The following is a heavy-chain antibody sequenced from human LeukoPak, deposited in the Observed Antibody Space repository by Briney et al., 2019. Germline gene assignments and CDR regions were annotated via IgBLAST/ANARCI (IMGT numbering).Heavy chain of an antibody. Sequence: PGGSLRLSCVASGFTFRDYYMSWIRQAPGKGLEWVSYISGSDGTIKYADSVKGRFIISRDNTKNSLYLQMNSLRVEDTAVYYCAREFTQRDYWGQGTLVTVSS. V-gene: IGHV3-11*01. CDR3: AREFTQRDY. J-gene: IGHJ4*02. CDR1: GFTFRDYY. CDR2: ISGSDGTI.